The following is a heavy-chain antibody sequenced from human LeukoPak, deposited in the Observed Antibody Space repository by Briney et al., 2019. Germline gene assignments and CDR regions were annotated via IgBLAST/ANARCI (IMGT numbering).Heavy chain of an antibody. CDR2: IYYSGST. CDR3: ARVARTSGHFDY. J-gene: IGHJ4*02. CDR1: GGSISSHY. Sequence: SETLSLTCTVSGGSISSHYWSWIRQPPGKGLEWIGYIYYSGSTNYNPSLKSRVTISVDTSKNQFSLKLSSVTAADTAVYYCARVARTSGHFDYWGQGTLVTVSS. V-gene: IGHV4-59*11.